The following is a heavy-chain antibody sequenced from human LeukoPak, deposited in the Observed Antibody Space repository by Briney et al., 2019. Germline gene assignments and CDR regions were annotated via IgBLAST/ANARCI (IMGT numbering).Heavy chain of an antibody. V-gene: IGHV1-69*04. J-gene: IGHJ4*02. Sequence: ASVKVSCKASGGTFSSYIISWVRQAPGQGLEWTGRIIPILGIANYAQKFQGRVTITADKSTSTAYMELSSLRSEDTAVYYCAREGDQLVGDYYFDYWGQGTLVTVSS. CDR2: IIPILGIA. CDR1: GGTFSSYI. CDR3: AREGDQLVGDYYFDY. D-gene: IGHD6-6*01.